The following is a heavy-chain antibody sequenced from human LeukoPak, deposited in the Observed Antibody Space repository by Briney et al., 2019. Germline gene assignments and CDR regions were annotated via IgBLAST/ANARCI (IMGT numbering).Heavy chain of an antibody. D-gene: IGHD6-13*01. J-gene: IGHJ4*02. Sequence: ASVKVSCKASRYTFTSYAMHWVRQAPGQRLEWMGWINAGNGNTKYSQKFQGRVTITTDESTSTAYMELSSLRSEDTAVYYCAREQQLSPGTVWGQGTLVTVSS. CDR1: RYTFTSYA. CDR2: INAGNGNT. CDR3: AREQQLSPGTV. V-gene: IGHV1-3*01.